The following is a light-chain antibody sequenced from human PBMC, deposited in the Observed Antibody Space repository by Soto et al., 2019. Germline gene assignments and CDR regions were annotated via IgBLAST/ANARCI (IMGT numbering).Light chain of an antibody. CDR3: AAWDDSLNGYV. CDR1: RSNIGSNT. Sequence: QSVLTQPPSASGTPGQRVTISCSGSRSNIGSNTVNWYRQLPGTAPKLLIYSNNQRPSGVPDRFSGSKSGTSASLAISGLQSEDEADYYCAAWDDSLNGYVFGTGTNVTVL. V-gene: IGLV1-44*01. CDR2: SNN. J-gene: IGLJ1*01.